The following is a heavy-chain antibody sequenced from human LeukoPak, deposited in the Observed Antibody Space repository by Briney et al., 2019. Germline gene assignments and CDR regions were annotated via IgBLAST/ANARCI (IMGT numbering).Heavy chain of an antibody. V-gene: IGHV3-21*01. Sequence: GGSLTLSCAASGFTFSSYSMNWVRQAPGKGLEWVSSISSSSSYIYYADSVKGRFTISRDNAKNSLYLQMNSLRAEDTAVYYCASYPSRGPRSMDVWGQGTTVTVSS. CDR1: GFTFSSYS. CDR3: ASYPSRGPRSMDV. CDR2: ISSSSSYI. J-gene: IGHJ6*02. D-gene: IGHD2-2*01.